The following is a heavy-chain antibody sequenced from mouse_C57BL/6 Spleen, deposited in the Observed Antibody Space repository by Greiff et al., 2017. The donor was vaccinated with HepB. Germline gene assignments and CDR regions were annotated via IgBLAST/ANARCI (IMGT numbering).Heavy chain of an antibody. J-gene: IGHJ3*01. CDR1: GYTFTDYY. V-gene: IGHV1-76*01. CDR2: IYPGSGNT. D-gene: IGHD1-1*01. CDR3: ARWGYGSSYEGFAY. Sequence: QVHVKQSGAELVRPGASVKLSCKASGYTFTDYYINWVKQRPGQGLEWIARIYPGSGNTYYNEKFKGKATLTAEKSSSTAYMQLSSLTSEDSAVYFCARWGYGSSYEGFAYWGQGTLVTVSA.